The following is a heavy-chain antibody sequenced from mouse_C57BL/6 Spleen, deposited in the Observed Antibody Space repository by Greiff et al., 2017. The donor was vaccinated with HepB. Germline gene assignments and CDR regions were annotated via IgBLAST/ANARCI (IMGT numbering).Heavy chain of an antibody. V-gene: IGHV1-54*01. J-gene: IGHJ3*01. CDR3: ARSGNYGYGFAY. D-gene: IGHD2-2*01. CDR1: GYAFTNYL. Sequence: QVQLQQSGAELVRPGTSVKVSCKASGYAFTNYLIEWVKQRPGQGLEWIGVINPGSGGTNYNEKFKGKATLTADKSSSTAYMQLSSLTSEDSAVYFCARSGNYGYGFAYWGQGTLVTVSA. CDR2: INPGSGGT.